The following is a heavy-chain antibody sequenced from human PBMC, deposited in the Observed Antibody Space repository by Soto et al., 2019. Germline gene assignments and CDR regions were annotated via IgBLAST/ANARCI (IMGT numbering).Heavy chain of an antibody. V-gene: IGHV4-34*01. J-gene: IGHJ4*02. CDR3: ASGEARITFYSSSRVQVFDY. CDR1: GGSFSGYY. CDR2: INHSGST. Sequence: PSETLSLTCAVYGGSFSGYYWSWIRQPPGKGLEWIGEINHSGSTNYNPSLKSRVTISVDTSKNQFSLKLSSVTAADTAVYYCASGEARITFYSSSRVQVFDYWGQGTLVTVSS. D-gene: IGHD6-13*01.